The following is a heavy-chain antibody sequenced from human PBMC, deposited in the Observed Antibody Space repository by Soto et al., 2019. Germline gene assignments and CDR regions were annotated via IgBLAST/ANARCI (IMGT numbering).Heavy chain of an antibody. CDR1: RYTFSVYW. CDR3: VRQLGNSVMLIIDS. D-gene: IGHD3-16*01. J-gene: IGHJ4*02. Sequence: GESLKISCKTSRYTFSVYWIEWGRHMPGKGLEXMGHIHPDCSDTINNPSFHGQVTVSADKSSNTACLQWRSLEASDTTIYYCVRQLGNSVMLIIDSWCQRTPVTV. CDR2: IHPDCSDT. V-gene: IGHV5-51*01.